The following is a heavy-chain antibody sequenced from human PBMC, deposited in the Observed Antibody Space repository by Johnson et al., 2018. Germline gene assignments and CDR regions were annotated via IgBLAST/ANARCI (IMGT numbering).Heavy chain of an antibody. Sequence: QVQLVQSGAEVPKPGASVKVSCKASGYTFTSYYMHWVRQAPGQGLEWMGIINPSGGSTRYAQKFQGRVTMTRDTSTSTVYMELSSLRSEDTAVYYRARVSYGDAFDIWGQGTMVTVSS. J-gene: IGHJ3*02. CDR2: INPSGGST. V-gene: IGHV1-46*01. CDR3: ARVSYGDAFDI. CDR1: GYTFTSYY. D-gene: IGHD1-26*01.